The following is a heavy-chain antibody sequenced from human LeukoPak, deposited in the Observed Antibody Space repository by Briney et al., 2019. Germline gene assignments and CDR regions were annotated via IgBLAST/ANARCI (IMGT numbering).Heavy chain of an antibody. CDR1: GYTFTSYG. Sequence: GASVEVSCKASGYTFTSYGISWVRQAPGQGLEWMGWISAYNGNTNYAQKLQGRVTMTTDTSTSTAYMELRSLRSDDTAVYYCARAIVGATYYYYYGMDVWGQGTTVTVSS. D-gene: IGHD1-26*01. V-gene: IGHV1-18*01. J-gene: IGHJ6*02. CDR2: ISAYNGNT. CDR3: ARAIVGATYYYYYGMDV.